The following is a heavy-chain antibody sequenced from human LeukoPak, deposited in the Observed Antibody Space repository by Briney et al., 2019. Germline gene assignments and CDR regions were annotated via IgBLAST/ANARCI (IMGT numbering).Heavy chain of an antibody. CDR1: GYTFTNYR. CDR2: INGEVENT. D-gene: IGHD3-16*01. CDR3: ARAEVLESFGHNKHCMDV. J-gene: IGHJ6*02. V-gene: IGHV1-3*01. Sequence: ASVRVSCKASGYTFTNYRIHWVRQAPGQSLEWMGQINGEVENTKYSQKFQGRLTITRDIVATTAYLELSSLRSEDTAVYFCARAEVLESFGHNKHCMDVWGQGTTVIVSS.